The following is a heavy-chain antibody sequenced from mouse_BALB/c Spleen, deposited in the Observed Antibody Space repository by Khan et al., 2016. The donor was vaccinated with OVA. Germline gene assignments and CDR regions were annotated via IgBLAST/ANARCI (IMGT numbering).Heavy chain of an antibody. CDR2: ISPGSGTP. D-gene: IGHD1-1*01. V-gene: IGHV1S41*01. J-gene: IGHJ4*01. Sequence: DLVKPGAPVKLSCKASGYTFTSYWINWIKQRPGQGLEWIGRISPGSGTPYYNEMFKGKATLTVDTSSSTAYIQLSSLSSEDSAVYFCARENYYGSSHYAMDYWGQGTSVTASA. CDR1: GYTFTSYW. CDR3: ARENYYGSSHYAMDY.